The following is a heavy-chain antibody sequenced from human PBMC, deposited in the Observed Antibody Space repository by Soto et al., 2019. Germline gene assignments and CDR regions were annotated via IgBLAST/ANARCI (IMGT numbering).Heavy chain of an antibody. V-gene: IGHV5-10-1*01. D-gene: IGHD6-13*01. Sequence: GESLKIACKGSGYSFTSYWITWVRQMPGKGLEWMGRIDPSDSYTNYSPSFQGHVTISADKSISTAYLQWSSLKASDTAMYYCARQLDSSSWYPFGYWGQGTLVTVSS. CDR1: GYSFTSYW. CDR3: ARQLDSSSWYPFGY. J-gene: IGHJ4*02. CDR2: IDPSDSYT.